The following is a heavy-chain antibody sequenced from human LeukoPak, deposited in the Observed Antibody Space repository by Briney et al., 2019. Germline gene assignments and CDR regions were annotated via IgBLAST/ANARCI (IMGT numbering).Heavy chain of an antibody. J-gene: IGHJ5*02. CDR3: ARGAAPYGDYRNWFDP. D-gene: IGHD4-17*01. Sequence: ASVKVSCKASGYTFTSYGISWVRQAPGQGLEWMGWISAYNGNTNYAQKLQGRVTMTTDTSTSTAYMELRSLRSDDTAVYYCARGAAPYGDYRNWFDPWGQEPWSPSPQ. CDR1: GYTFTSYG. V-gene: IGHV1-18*01. CDR2: ISAYNGNT.